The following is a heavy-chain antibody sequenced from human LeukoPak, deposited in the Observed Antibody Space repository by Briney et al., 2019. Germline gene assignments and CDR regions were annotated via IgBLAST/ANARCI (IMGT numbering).Heavy chain of an antibody. CDR1: GYTFTSYG. J-gene: IGHJ3*02. CDR2: ISAYNGNT. V-gene: IGHV1-18*01. CDR3: ARESQNVDIVATIEAFDI. Sequence: ASVKVSCKASGYTFTSYGISWVRQAPGQGLEWMGWISAYNGNTNYAQKLQGRVTMTTDTSTSTAYMELRSLRSDDTAVYYCARESQNVDIVATIEAFDIWGQGTMVTVSS. D-gene: IGHD5-12*01.